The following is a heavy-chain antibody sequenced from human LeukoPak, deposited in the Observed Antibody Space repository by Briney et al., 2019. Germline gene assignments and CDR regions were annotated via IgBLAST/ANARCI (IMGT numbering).Heavy chain of an antibody. J-gene: IGHJ5*02. CDR1: GGSISSSNW. Sequence: PSETLSLTCAVSGGSISSSNWWSWVRQPPGKGLEWIGEIYHSGSTNYNPSLKSRVVMSFDPSKNQFSLKLNSVTAADTAFYYCVRDRGLGRGFDPWGQGTMVTVSS. CDR2: IYHSGST. V-gene: IGHV4-4*02. D-gene: IGHD3-16*01. CDR3: VRDRGLGRGFDP.